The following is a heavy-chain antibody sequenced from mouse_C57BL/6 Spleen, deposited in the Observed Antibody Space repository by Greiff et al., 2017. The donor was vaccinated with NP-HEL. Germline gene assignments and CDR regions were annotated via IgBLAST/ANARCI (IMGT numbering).Heavy chain of an antibody. J-gene: IGHJ2*01. CDR3: ARSDYYGSSYVRFFFDY. Sequence: VQLQQSGAELARPGASVKLSCKASGYTFTSYGISWVKQRTGQGLEWIGEIYPRSGNTYYNEKFKGKATLTADKSSSTAYMELRSLTSEDSAVYFCARSDYYGSSYVRFFFDYWGQGTTLTVSS. D-gene: IGHD1-1*01. CDR1: GYTFTSYG. V-gene: IGHV1-81*01. CDR2: IYPRSGNT.